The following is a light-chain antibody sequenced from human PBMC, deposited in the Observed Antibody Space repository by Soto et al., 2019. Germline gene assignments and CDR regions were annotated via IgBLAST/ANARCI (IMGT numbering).Light chain of an antibody. Sequence: DILMTQSPSTLSASEGDTITVTCRASQSVSGWLAWYQQKPGEAPKLLIYAASKLQSGVPSRFSGGGSGTEFTLTISSLQPDDFATYYCQQYNTYSTFGQGTRLEIK. CDR2: AAS. CDR1: QSVSGW. CDR3: QQYNTYST. V-gene: IGKV1-5*01. J-gene: IGKJ5*01.